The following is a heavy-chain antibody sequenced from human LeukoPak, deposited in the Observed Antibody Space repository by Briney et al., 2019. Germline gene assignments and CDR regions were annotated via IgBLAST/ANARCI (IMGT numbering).Heavy chain of an antibody. D-gene: IGHD3-16*01. Sequence: GGSLRLSCAASGFTFSSYEMNWVRQAPGKGLEWVSYISNSGSIIHYADSVKGRFTTSRDNAKNSLNLQMNSLRAEDTAVYYCARETLGVAAFDIWGQGTMVTVSA. J-gene: IGHJ3*02. CDR1: GFTFSSYE. CDR2: ISNSGSII. V-gene: IGHV3-48*03. CDR3: ARETLGVAAFDI.